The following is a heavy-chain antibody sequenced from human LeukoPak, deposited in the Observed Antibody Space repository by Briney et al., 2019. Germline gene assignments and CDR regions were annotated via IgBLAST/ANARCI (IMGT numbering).Heavy chain of an antibody. CDR1: GDSVSSDSAA. J-gene: IGHJ5*02. Sequence: SQTLSLTCAISGDSVSSDSAAWNWIRQSPSRGLEWLGRTYYRSKWYNDYAVSVKSRITINPDTSKNQFSLQLNSVTPEDTAVYYCALGYCSSTSCYWFDPWGQGTLVTVSS. CDR3: ALGYCSSTSCYWFDP. V-gene: IGHV6-1*01. CDR2: TYYRSKWYN. D-gene: IGHD2-2*01.